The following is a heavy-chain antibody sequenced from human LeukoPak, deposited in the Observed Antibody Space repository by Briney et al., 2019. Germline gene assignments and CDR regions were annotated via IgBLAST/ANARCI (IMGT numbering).Heavy chain of an antibody. CDR1: GFTFTTYG. Sequence: PGGSLRPSCAASGFTFTTYGLHWVRQAPGKGLEWVAAIASNGGSEYYADSVKGRFTISRDNSKNTLFLQMNSLRPDDTAVYYCAKDRGVWAFDIWGQGTMVTVSS. V-gene: IGHV3-30*18. CDR2: IASNGGSE. J-gene: IGHJ3*02. CDR3: AKDRGVWAFDI. D-gene: IGHD3-10*01.